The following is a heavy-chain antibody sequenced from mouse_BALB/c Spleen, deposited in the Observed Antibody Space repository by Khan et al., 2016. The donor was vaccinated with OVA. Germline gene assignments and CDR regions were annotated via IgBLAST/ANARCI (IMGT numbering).Heavy chain of an antibody. J-gene: IGHJ3*01. D-gene: IGHD1-1*02. CDR3: ARLAYYYNSEGFAY. CDR2: ISSGGHYT. V-gene: IGHV5-6*01. Sequence: EVQLVESGGDLVKTGGSLKLSCAASGFTFSTYGMSWVRQTPDKRLEWVATISSGGHYTYYQDSVKGRFTISRDNANNILYLQLTSLRSEDTAMYYCARLAYYYNSEGFAYWGQGTLVTVSA. CDR1: GFTFSTYG.